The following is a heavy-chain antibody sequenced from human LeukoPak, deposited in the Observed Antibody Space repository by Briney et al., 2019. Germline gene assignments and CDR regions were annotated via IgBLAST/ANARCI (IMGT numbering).Heavy chain of an antibody. V-gene: IGHV4-39*01. J-gene: IGHJ4*02. Sequence: LSETLSLTCTVSGGSTSSSNFYWGWIRQPPGMGLEWIGGIHYSGNTYYNPSLKSRVTISIDTSKNQFSLKLSSVTAADTAVYYCARLGAGPTYYDFWSGYSSFYFDYWGQGTLVTVSS. CDR3: ARLGAGPTYYDFWSGYSSFYFDY. D-gene: IGHD3-3*01. CDR1: GGSTSSSNFY. CDR2: IHYSGNT.